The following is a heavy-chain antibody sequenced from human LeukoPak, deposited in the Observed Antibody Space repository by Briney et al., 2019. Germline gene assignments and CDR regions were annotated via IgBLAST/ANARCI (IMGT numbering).Heavy chain of an antibody. V-gene: IGHV4-34*01. CDR3: ASRETFYFYYMDV. J-gene: IGHJ6*03. CDR1: GGSFNLYS. CDR2: IGHGGSI. D-gene: IGHD1-26*01. Sequence: SETLSLTCTVPGGSFNLYSWTWIRQPPGKGLEWIAEIGHGGSINLNPSLKSRVTVSLDTSKNQFSLSLSSVTAADTAVYYCASRETFYFYYMDVWGNGTTVTVSS.